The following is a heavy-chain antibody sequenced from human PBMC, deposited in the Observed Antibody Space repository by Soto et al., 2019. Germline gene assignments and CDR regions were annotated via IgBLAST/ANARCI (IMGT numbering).Heavy chain of an antibody. CDR1: GFTLRNYW. Sequence: GGSLRLSCVAAGFTLRNYWMAWVRQTPGKGLEFVANIRQDGDEINYVDSVKGRFTISRDNANNSLFLQMNSLRDEDTAVYYCGTDEWGGAFDIGGQGTMVTVSS. CDR3: GTDEWGGAFDI. D-gene: IGHD3-10*01. V-gene: IGHV3-7*04. CDR2: IRQDGDEI. J-gene: IGHJ3*02.